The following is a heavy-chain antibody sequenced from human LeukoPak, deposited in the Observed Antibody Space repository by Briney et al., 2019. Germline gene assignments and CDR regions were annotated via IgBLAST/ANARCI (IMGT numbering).Heavy chain of an antibody. CDR2: INPSGGST. V-gene: IGHV1-46*01. CDR1: GYTFTNYY. J-gene: IGHJ3*02. Sequence: ASVKVSCKASGYTFTNYYMHWVRQAPGQGLEWMGIINPSGGSTIYAQKFQGRVTMTRDTSTSTVYMELSSLRSEDTAVYYCARGTGLKAFDIWGQGTMVTVSS. D-gene: IGHD3-10*01. CDR3: ARGTGLKAFDI.